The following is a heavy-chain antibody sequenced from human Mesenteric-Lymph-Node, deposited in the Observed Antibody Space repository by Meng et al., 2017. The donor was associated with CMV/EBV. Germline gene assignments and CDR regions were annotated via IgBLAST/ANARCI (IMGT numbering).Heavy chain of an antibody. D-gene: IGHD2-2*01. CDR3: ARDGVVVVPVAQNYYDDGMDV. Sequence: GESLKISCAASGFTFSSYSMNWVRQAPGKGLEWVSSISCSSSYIYYADSVKGRFTISRDNAKNSLYLQMNSLRAEDTAVYYCARDGVVVVPVAQNYYDDGMDVWGQGTTVTVSS. CDR1: GFTFSSYS. J-gene: IGHJ6*02. CDR2: ISCSSSYI. V-gene: IGHV3-21*01.